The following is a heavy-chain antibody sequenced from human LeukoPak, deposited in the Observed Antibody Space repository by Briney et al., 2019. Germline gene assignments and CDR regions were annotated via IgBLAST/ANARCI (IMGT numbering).Heavy chain of an antibody. CDR3: AQFLAGDGS. D-gene: IGHD5-24*01. Sequence: QPGGSLRLSCAASGFTSGFTFSDSAMCWVRQAPGKGLEWVSAMTEGPGRKPYADSVKGRFNIYRDNSRNTLYLEMNSLRAEDTALYHCAQFLAGDGSWGQGTLVTVSS. CDR1: GFTFSDSA. V-gene: IGHV3-23*01. J-gene: IGHJ5*02. CDR2: MTEGPGRK.